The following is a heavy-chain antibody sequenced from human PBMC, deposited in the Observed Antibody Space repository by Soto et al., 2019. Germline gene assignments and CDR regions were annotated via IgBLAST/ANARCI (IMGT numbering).Heavy chain of an antibody. Sequence: SETLSLTCTVSGGSVSSGSYYWGWIRQPPGKGLEWLGSIFYSGSTFYNPALKSRVTFSVDTSKNHFSLKLSSVTAADTAVYYCARHKTTMLTVVSAFDPWGQGTRVTVSS. D-gene: IGHD3-22*01. J-gene: IGHJ5*02. CDR1: GGSVSSGSYY. CDR3: ARHKTTMLTVVSAFDP. CDR2: IFYSGST. V-gene: IGHV4-39*02.